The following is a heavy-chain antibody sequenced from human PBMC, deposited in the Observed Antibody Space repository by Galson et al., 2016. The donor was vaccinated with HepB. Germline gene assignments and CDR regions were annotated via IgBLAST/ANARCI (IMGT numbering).Heavy chain of an antibody. J-gene: IGHJ3*02. CDR2: MSYVGSIE. CDR3: VRHSPKGTPDGFDI. V-gene: IGHV3-30*03. CDR1: GFSFSTYG. Sequence: SLRLSCAASGFSFSTYGMHWVRQAPGKGLEWVAFMSYVGSIEYYVDSVRGRFTISRENAKNTLHLQMDSLKVGDTAIYYCVRHSPKGTPDGFDIWGQGTMVIVSS. D-gene: IGHD2-15*01.